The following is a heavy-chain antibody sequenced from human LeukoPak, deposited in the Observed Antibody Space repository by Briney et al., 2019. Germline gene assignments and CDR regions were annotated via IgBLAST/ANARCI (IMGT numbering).Heavy chain of an antibody. CDR1: GASISSYY. V-gene: IGHV4-4*07. CDR2: IYTSANT. J-gene: IGHJ4*02. Sequence: SETLSLTCNVSGASISSYYWSWIRQPAGKGLEWIGRIYTSANTNYNPSFKSRATISIDRSKNQFSLSLNFVTAADSAMYYCARDRQEAGMRVSSFEFWGRGTPVTVSS. D-gene: IGHD6-13*01. CDR3: ARDRQEAGMRVSSFEF.